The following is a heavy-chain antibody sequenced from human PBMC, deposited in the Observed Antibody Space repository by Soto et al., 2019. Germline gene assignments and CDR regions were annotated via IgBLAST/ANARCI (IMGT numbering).Heavy chain of an antibody. D-gene: IGHD6-13*01. CDR2: IYYSGST. J-gene: IGHJ4*02. Sequence: SETLSLTCTVSGGSISSYYWIWIRQPPGKGLEWIGDIYYSGSTNYNPSLKSRVTISVDKSKNQFSLKLSSVTAADTAVYYCGRCIAAAGPIDYWGQGTLVTVSS. V-gene: IGHV4-59*12. CDR1: GGSISSYY. CDR3: GRCIAAAGPIDY.